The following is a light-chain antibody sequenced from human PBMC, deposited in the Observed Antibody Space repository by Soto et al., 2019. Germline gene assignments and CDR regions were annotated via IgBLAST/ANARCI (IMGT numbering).Light chain of an antibody. J-gene: IGLJ2*01. V-gene: IGLV2-14*01. Sequence: QSALTQPASVSGSPGQSITMSCTGTSSDIGASNYVSWYRQPPGEAPKLLIYEVTQRPSGVSDRFSGSKSGNTASLTISGLQAEDEADYYCSSYATFSTLVFGGGTKVTVL. CDR2: EVT. CDR3: SSYATFSTLV. CDR1: SSDIGASNY.